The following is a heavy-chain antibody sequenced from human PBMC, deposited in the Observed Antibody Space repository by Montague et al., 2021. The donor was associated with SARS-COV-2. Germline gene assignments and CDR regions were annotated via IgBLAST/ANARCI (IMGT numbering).Heavy chain of an antibody. CDR1: GGSISTYT. J-gene: IGHJ4*02. V-gene: IGHV4-4*07. CDR2: IHSNGDT. D-gene: IGHD2-15*01. CDR3: ARGSGHYYSLFDN. Sequence: SETLSLTCTVSGGSISTYTWSWIRQPAGKALEWIGRIHSNGDTTYNPSLKSRVTMSVDTSKNQFSLKMTSVTAADTAMYYCARGSGHYYSLFDNWGQGNLVTVSS.